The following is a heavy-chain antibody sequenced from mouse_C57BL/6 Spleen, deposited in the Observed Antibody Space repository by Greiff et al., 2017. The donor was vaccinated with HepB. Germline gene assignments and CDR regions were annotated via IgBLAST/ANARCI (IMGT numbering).Heavy chain of an antibody. CDR2: IYPRSGNT. J-gene: IGHJ4*01. V-gene: IGHV1-81*01. Sequence: QVQLKESGAELARPGASVKLSCKASGYTFTSYGISWVKQRTGQGLEWIGEIYPRSGNTYYNEKFKGKATLTADKSSSTAYMELRSLTSEDSAVYFCARVAVYAMDYWGQGTSVTVSS. CDR3: ARVAVYAMDY. D-gene: IGHD1-1*01. CDR1: GYTFTSYG.